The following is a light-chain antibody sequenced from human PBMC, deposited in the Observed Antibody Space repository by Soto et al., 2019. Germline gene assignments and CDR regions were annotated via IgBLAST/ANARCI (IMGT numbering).Light chain of an antibody. Sequence: DIVMTQSPDSLAVSLGERATINCRSSQSLLYSSNNKNYLAWYQQKPGQPPKLLIYWASIRESGVSDRFSGSGSGTDYTLTISSLQTEDVAVYYCQQYYDTPLTFGGGTKVEIK. CDR3: QQYYDTPLT. J-gene: IGKJ4*01. CDR2: WAS. V-gene: IGKV4-1*01. CDR1: QSLLYSSNNKNY.